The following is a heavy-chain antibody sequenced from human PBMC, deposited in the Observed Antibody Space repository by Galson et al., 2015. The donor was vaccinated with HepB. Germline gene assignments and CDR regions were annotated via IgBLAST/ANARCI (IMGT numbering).Heavy chain of an antibody. D-gene: IGHD6-13*01. V-gene: IGHV3-33*08. J-gene: IGHJ6*02. Sequence: SLRLSCAASGFTFSSSGMHWVRQAPGKGLEWLAVIYSNGRSKYYADSVEGRFTIFRDNSKNTLYLQVNSLRDEDMAVYFCAREGPAAPSRGYYYGMDVWGQGTTVIVSS. CDR1: GFTFSSSG. CDR3: AREGPAAPSRGYYYGMDV. CDR2: IYSNGRSK.